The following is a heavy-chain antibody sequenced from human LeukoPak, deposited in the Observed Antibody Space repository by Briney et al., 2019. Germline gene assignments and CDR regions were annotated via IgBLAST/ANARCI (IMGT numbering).Heavy chain of an antibody. CDR2: INHSGST. D-gene: IGHD4-23*01. CDR1: GGSFSGYY. Sequence: PSETLSLTCAVYGGSFSGYYWSWIRQPPGKGLEWIGEINHSGSTNYNPSLKSRVTISVDTSKNQFSLKLSSVTAADTAVYYCARELKYDYGGKQDTQHWGQGTLVTVSS. CDR3: ARELKYDYGGKQDTQH. V-gene: IGHV4-34*01. J-gene: IGHJ1*01.